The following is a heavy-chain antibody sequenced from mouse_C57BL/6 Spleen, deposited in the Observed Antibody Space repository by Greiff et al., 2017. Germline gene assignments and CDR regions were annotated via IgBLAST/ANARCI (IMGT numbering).Heavy chain of an antibody. Sequence: VQLKQSGPELVKPGDSVKISCKASGYSFTGYFMNWVMQSHGKSLEWIGRINPYNGDTFYNQKFKGKATLTVDKSSSTAHMELRSLTSEDSAVYYCAREATVVANSFDYWGQGTTLTVSS. J-gene: IGHJ2*01. CDR1: GYSFTGYF. V-gene: IGHV1-20*01. D-gene: IGHD1-1*01. CDR2: INPYNGDT. CDR3: AREATVVANSFDY.